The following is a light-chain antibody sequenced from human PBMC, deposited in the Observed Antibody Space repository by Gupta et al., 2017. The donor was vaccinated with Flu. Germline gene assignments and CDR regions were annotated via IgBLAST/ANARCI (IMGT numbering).Light chain of an antibody. J-gene: IGKJ2*01. Sequence: EIVLTQSPATLSLSPGERATLSCRASQSVNRHLDWYQQKPGQAPRLLIYDASSWATGIPARFSGSGSGTDFTLTISSLEPEDFAVYYCQQRSNWPYTCGQGTKLEIK. V-gene: IGKV3-11*01. CDR2: DAS. CDR3: QQRSNWPYT. CDR1: QSVNRH.